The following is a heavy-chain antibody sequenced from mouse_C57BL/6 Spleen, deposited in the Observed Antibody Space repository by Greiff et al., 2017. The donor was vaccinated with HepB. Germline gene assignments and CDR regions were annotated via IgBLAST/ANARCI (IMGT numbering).Heavy chain of an antibody. CDR1: GFTFSDAW. V-gene: IGHV6-6*01. D-gene: IGHD2-5*01. CDR3: TIVTTHSYYAMDY. Sequence: EVMLVESGGGLVQPGGSMKLSCAASGFTFSDAWMDWVRQSPEKGLEWVAEIRNKANNHATYYAESVKGRFTISRDDSKSSVYLQMNSLRAEDTGLYYCTIVTTHSYYAMDYWGQGTSVTVSS. CDR2: IRNKANNHAT. J-gene: IGHJ4*01.